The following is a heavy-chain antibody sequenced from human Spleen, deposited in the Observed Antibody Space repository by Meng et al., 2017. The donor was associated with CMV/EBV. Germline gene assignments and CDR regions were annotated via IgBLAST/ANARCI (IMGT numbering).Heavy chain of an antibody. CDR1: GFTFSAFA. CDR2: IGVGDDDS. V-gene: IGHV3-23*01. J-gene: IGHJ4*02. D-gene: IGHD2-2*01. CDR3: AKYQLPSGRISGGPFDF. Sequence: GGSLRLSCAASGFTFSAFAMSWVRHAPGKGLEWVSGIGVGDDDSYYADSVKGRFTMSRDKSKNMVSLQMDSLRAEDTAVYYCAKYQLPSGRISGGPFDFWGQGTLVTVSS.